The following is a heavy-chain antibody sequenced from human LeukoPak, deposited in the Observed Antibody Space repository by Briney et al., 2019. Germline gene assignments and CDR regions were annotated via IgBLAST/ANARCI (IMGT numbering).Heavy chain of an antibody. V-gene: IGHV3-23*01. D-gene: IGHD3-22*01. CDR3: AKRRPGGPYDSSGYYSP. CDR2: ISGSGGST. CDR1: GFTFSSYA. J-gene: IGHJ5*02. Sequence: GGSLRLSCAASGFTFSSYAMSWVRPAPGKGLEWVSAISGSGGSTYYADSVKGRFTISRDNSKNTLYLQMNSLRAEDTAVYYCAKRRPGGPYDSSGYYSPWGQGTLVTVSS.